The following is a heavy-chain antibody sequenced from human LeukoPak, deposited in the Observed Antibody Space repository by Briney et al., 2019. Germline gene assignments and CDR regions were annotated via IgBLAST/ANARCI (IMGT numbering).Heavy chain of an antibody. CDR1: GDSVSSNSAA. V-gene: IGHV6-1*01. J-gene: IGHJ6*02. D-gene: IGHD4-17*01. Sequence: PSQTLSLTCAISGDSVSSNSAAWNWIRQSPSRGLEWLGRTYYRSKWYNDYAVSVKSRITINPDTSKNQFSLQLNSVTPEDTAVYYCARESSLSPTVTTDYYYYYGMDVWGQGTTVTVSS. CDR2: TYYRSKWYN. CDR3: ARESSLSPTVTTDYYYYYGMDV.